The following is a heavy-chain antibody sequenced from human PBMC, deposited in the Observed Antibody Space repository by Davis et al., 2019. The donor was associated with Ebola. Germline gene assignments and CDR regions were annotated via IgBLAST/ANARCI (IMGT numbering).Heavy chain of an antibody. D-gene: IGHD1-1*01. V-gene: IGHV3-30*02. J-gene: IGHJ2*01. Sequence: GKSPKIPCAASGFRITTYGMHWVRQAPGKGLEWVAFVRHDGSNPYYAESVKGRFTITRANSKNMLYMQMNSLRPDDTAVYYCARATPQLDTLYFNLWGRGTLVTVSS. CDR1: GFRITTYG. CDR2: VRHDGSNP. CDR3: ARATPQLDTLYFNL.